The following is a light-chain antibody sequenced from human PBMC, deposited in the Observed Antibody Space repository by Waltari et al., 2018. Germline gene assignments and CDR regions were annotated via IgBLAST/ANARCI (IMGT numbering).Light chain of an antibody. J-gene: IGLJ2*01. Sequence: QSALTQPASVSGSPGQSITIPCTGTSSDIGAYYYVPWYQQCPGQAPDPIIYDVNSRPSGVSSRFSGSKSGTTASLTISGLQFEDEADYYCMSYTTSTTVIFGGGTKLTVL. V-gene: IGLV2-14*03. CDR3: MSYTTSTTVI. CDR2: DVN. CDR1: SSDIGAYYY.